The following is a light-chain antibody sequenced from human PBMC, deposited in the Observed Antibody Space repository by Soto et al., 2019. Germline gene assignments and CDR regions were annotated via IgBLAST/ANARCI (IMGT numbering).Light chain of an antibody. J-gene: IGKJ2*01. CDR1: QSVSNN. CDR3: QQYNNWPPYT. CDR2: GAS. Sequence: EIVMTQSPATLSVSPGERATLSCRASQSVSNNLAWYQQKPGQAPRLLIYGASTRATGIPARFSGSGSGTEFTLTISSLQSEDFAVEYCQQYNNWPPYTFGQGTKLEIK. V-gene: IGKV3-15*01.